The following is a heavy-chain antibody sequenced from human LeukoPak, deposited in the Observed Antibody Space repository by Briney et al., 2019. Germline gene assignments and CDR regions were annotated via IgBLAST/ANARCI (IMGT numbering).Heavy chain of an antibody. CDR1: GYTFTRYF. J-gene: IGHJ4*02. V-gene: IGHV1-2*02. CDR2: INPNSGGT. Sequence: GASVKVSCKASGYTFTRYFMHWVRQAPGQGLEWMGWINPNSGGTNYAQKFQGRVTMTRDTSISTAYMELSRLRSDDTAMYYCARDRGYDILTGREEPNFDYWGQGTLVTVSS. D-gene: IGHD3-9*01. CDR3: ARDRGYDILTGREEPNFDY.